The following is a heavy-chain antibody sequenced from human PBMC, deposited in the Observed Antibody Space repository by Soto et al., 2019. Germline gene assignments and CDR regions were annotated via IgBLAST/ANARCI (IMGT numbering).Heavy chain of an antibody. CDR2: IYYSGST. J-gene: IGHJ4*02. Sequence: QVQLQESGPGLVKPSQTLSLTCTVSGGSISSGDYYWSWIRQPPGKGLEWIGYIYYSGSTYYNPSLKSRVTISVDTSKNQFSLKLSSVTAADTAVYYCARVPYCGGDCYPYYFDYWGQGTLVTVSS. CDR3: ARVPYCGGDCYPYYFDY. CDR1: GGSISSGDYY. V-gene: IGHV4-30-4*01. D-gene: IGHD2-21*02.